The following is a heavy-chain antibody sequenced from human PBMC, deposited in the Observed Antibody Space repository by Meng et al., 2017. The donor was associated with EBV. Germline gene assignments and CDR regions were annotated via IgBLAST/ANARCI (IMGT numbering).Heavy chain of an antibody. J-gene: IGHJ4*02. Sequence: LKPFEPLSHNCARNGWSLSVYYLRWIRQPPGKGLEWIGEIKHSGSTNYHPSLKSRVTISVDTSKNQFSLKLSSVTAADTAVYYCARGRWLQPGSYFDYWGQGTLVTVSS. CDR3: ARGRWLQPGSYFDY. CDR2: IKHSGST. CDR1: GWSLSVYY. D-gene: IGHD5-24*01. V-gene: IGHV4-34*01.